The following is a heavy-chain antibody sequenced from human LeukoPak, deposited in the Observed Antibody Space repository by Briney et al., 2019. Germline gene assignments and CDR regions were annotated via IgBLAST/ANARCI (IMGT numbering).Heavy chain of an antibody. CDR2: IYTSGST. CDR1: GGSISSGSYY. Sequence: SQTLSLTCTVSGGSISSGSYYWSWIRQPAGKGLEWIGRIYTSGSTNYNPSLKSRVTISVDTSKNQFSLKLSSVTAADTAVYYCARAASYYYGLGSYYKDYYYYYMDVWGKGTTVTVSS. CDR3: ARAASYYYGLGSYYKDYYYYYMDV. V-gene: IGHV4-61*02. D-gene: IGHD3-10*01. J-gene: IGHJ6*03.